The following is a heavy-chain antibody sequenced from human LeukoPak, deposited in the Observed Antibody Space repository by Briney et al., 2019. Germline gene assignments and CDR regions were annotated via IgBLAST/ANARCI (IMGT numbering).Heavy chain of an antibody. D-gene: IGHD3-3*01. V-gene: IGHV1-69*13. J-gene: IGHJ4*02. Sequence: SVKVSCKASGCTFSSYAISWVRQAPGQGLEWMGGIIPIFGTANYAQKFQGRVTITADESTSTAYMELSSLRSEDTAVYYCARDPEAQYYDFWSGYFDYWGQGTLVTVSS. CDR3: ARDPEAQYYDFWSGYFDY. CDR2: IIPIFGTA. CDR1: GCTFSSYA.